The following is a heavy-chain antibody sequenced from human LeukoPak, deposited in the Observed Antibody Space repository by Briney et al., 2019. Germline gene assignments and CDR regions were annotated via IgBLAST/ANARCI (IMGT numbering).Heavy chain of an antibody. D-gene: IGHD3-10*01. CDR2: ISATGDRK. CDR3: AKDSSMVRGDYDYFDY. CDR1: GITFSDYV. Sequence: GGSLSLSCAASGITFSDYVMGWVRQAPGKGLEWVAGISATGDRKHYADSVKGRFTISRDNSKNTLFLQMNSLRVEDTAVYYCAKDSSMVRGDYDYFDYWGRGTLVTVSS. J-gene: IGHJ4*02. V-gene: IGHV3-23*01.